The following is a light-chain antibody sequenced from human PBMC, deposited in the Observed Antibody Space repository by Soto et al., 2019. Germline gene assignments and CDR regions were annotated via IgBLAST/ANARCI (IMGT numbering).Light chain of an antibody. J-gene: IGLJ1*01. V-gene: IGLV2-23*01. CDR2: EGS. Sequence: QSVLAQPASVSGSPGQSITLSCTGTSSDVGSYNLVSWYQQHPGKAPKLMIYEGSKRPSGVSNRFSGSKSGNTASLTISGLQAEDEADYHCCSYAGSSTYVFGTGTKVTV. CDR3: CSYAGSSTYV. CDR1: SSDVGSYNL.